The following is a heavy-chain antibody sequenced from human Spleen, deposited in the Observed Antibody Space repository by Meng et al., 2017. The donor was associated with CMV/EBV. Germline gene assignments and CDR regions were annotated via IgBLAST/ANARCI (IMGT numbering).Heavy chain of an antibody. D-gene: IGHD5-24*01. CDR1: GFTFGRFW. J-gene: IGHJ6*02. Sequence: GGSLRLSCRGSGFTFGRFWMSWVRQAPGKGLEWVANIKQDGSEKHYLDSVKGRFTISRDNGKNSLYLQMNSLRAEDTAVYYCARDRQLVYYYYGMDVWGQGTTVTVSS. CDR2: IKQDGSEK. CDR3: ARDRQLVYYYYGMDV. V-gene: IGHV3-7*01.